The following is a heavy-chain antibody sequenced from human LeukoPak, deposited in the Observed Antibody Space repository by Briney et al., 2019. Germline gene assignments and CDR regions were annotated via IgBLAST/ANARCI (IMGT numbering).Heavy chain of an antibody. Sequence: GGSLRLSCAASGFTFSSYGMHWVRQAPGKGLEWVAFIRYDGSNKYYADSVKGRFTISRDNSKNTLYLQMNSLRAEDTAVYYCAKMEVSLVSSGGIAAVTTPKIEYYFDYWGQGTLATVSS. CDR3: AKMEVSLVSSGGIAAVTTPKIEYYFDY. D-gene: IGHD6-13*01. V-gene: IGHV3-30*02. J-gene: IGHJ4*02. CDR1: GFTFSSYG. CDR2: IRYDGSNK.